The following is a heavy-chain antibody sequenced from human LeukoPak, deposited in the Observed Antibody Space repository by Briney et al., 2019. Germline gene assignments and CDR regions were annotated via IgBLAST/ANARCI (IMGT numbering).Heavy chain of an antibody. D-gene: IGHD3-22*01. Sequence: GSLRLSCAASGFTFSSYAMSWVRQAPGKGLEWVSAISATGGSTYYADSVKGRFTISRDNSKNTLYLQMNSLRAEDTAVYYCAKRSDSSGSYYFDYWGPGTLVTVSS. CDR1: GFTFSSYA. J-gene: IGHJ4*02. CDR3: AKRSDSSGSYYFDY. CDR2: ISATGGST. V-gene: IGHV3-23*01.